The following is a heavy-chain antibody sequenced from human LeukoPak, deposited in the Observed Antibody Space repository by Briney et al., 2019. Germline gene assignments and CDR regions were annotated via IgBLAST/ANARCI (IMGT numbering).Heavy chain of an antibody. Sequence: ASVKVSCKASGYTFTGHYMHWVRQAPGQGLEWMGWINSNSGDSKYAQKFQGRVTITRDTSATTAYMELSSLRSEDTAVYYCARDYAPGGGYVPGYFDFWGQGTLVTVSS. V-gene: IGHV1-2*02. CDR1: GYTFTGHY. D-gene: IGHD5-12*01. CDR2: INSNSGDS. J-gene: IGHJ4*02. CDR3: ARDYAPGGGYVPGYFDF.